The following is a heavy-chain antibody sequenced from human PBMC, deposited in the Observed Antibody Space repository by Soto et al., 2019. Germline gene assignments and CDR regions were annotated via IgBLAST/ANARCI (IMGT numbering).Heavy chain of an antibody. CDR3: ARVPVAVAATEDYYGLDV. D-gene: IGHD2-15*01. CDR2: INTDGLS. J-gene: IGHJ6*02. CDR1: GVSITSYY. Sequence: QVQLEESGPGLVRPSETLSLTCSVSGVSITSYYWSWIRQSAGGGLEWMGRINTDGLSTYSPSLTSRLTMSLDTSKPQGSLSLISVTAADTAVYFCARVPVAVAATEDYYGLDVWGQGTTVTVSS. V-gene: IGHV4-4*07.